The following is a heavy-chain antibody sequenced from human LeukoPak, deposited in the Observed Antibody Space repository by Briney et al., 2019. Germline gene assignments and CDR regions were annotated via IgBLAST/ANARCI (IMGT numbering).Heavy chain of an antibody. Sequence: GASVTVSFKASGYTFTVYYMHWVRQAPGQGLEWMGWINPNSGGTNSAQKFQGRVTMTRDTSIGTAYMELNRLRSDDTAVYYCATLLRGYSYGWWDYWGQGTLVTVSS. CDR3: ATLLRGYSYGWWDY. CDR1: GYTFTVYY. J-gene: IGHJ4*02. V-gene: IGHV1-2*02. CDR2: INPNSGGT. D-gene: IGHD5-18*01.